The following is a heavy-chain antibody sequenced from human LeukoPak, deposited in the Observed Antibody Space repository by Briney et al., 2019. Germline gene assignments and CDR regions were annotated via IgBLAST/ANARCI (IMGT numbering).Heavy chain of an antibody. D-gene: IGHD2-21*02. V-gene: IGHV1-2*02. CDR3: ARGGGDYELDYYYGMDV. CDR2: INPNSGGT. CDR1: GYTFTGYY. Sequence: ASVKVSCKASGYTFTGYYMHWVRQAPGQGLEWMGWINPNSGGTNYAQKFQGRVTMTRDTSISTAYMELSRLRSDDTAVYYCARGGGDYELDYYYGMDVWGQGTTVTVSS. J-gene: IGHJ6*02.